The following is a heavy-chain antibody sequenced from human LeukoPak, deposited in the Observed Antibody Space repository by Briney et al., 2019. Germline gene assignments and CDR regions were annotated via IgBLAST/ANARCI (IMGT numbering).Heavy chain of an antibody. CDR3: ARDGDIVVVPAAIPGMDY. CDR2: INPNSGGT. V-gene: IGHV1-2*02. D-gene: IGHD2-2*01. CDR1: GYTFTGYY. J-gene: IGHJ4*02. Sequence: ASVKVSCKASGYTFTGYYMHWVRQAPGKGLEWMGWINPNSGGTNYAQKFQGRVTMTRDTSISTAYMELSRLRSDDTAVYYCARDGDIVVVPAAIPGMDYWGQGTLVTVSS.